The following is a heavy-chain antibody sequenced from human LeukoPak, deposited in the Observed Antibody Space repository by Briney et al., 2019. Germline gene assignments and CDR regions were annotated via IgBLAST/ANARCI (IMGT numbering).Heavy chain of an antibody. CDR2: VSHDTRTK. V-gene: IGHV3-30*10. D-gene: IGHD5-12*01. CDR3: ARAIVGTENFDY. Sequence: GGSLRLSCAASGFSFSTYAMHWVRQAPGKGLEWVAVVSHDTRTKYYTDSLKGRFTISRDNSKNTLYLQINGLRTDDTAVYYCARAIVGTENFDYWGQGTLVTVSS. J-gene: IGHJ4*02. CDR1: GFSFSTYA.